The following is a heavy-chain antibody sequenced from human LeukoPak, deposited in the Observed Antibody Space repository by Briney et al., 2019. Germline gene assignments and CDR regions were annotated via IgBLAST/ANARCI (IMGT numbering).Heavy chain of an antibody. Sequence: SDPLSLTCTVSGGSISSSSYYWGWIRQPPGKGLEWIGSIYYSGSTSYNPSLKSRVTISVDTSKNQFSLKLSSVTAADTAVYYCARGCYDFWSGYYSHYYYMDVWGKGTTVTVSS. J-gene: IGHJ6*03. CDR3: ARGCYDFWSGYYSHYYYMDV. CDR1: GGSISSSSYY. V-gene: IGHV4-39*07. D-gene: IGHD3-3*01. CDR2: IYYSGST.